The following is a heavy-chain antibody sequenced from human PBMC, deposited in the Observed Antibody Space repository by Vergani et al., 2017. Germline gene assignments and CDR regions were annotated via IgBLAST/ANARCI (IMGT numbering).Heavy chain of an antibody. CDR2: IWYDVSKK. D-gene: IGHD6-19*01. V-gene: IGHV3-30*19. J-gene: IGHJ3*02. CDR3: ARVRQQWLVSDAFDI. Sequence: VQLLESGGGVVQPGRSLRLSCVASGFTFSTYGIHWVRQAPGKGLEWVAVIWYDVSKKYYAESVKGRFTISRDNSKNTLFLQIDSLRAEDTAVYYCARVRQQWLVSDAFDIWGQGTMVTVSS. CDR1: GFTFSTYG.